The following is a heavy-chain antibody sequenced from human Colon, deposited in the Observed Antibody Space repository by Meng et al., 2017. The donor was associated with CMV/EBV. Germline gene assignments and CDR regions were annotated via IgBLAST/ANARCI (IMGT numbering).Heavy chain of an antibody. CDR1: SSCSGNYY. Sequence: SSCSGNYYWTWIRQPPGKGLEWIRFIKYSGRTYYNPSLKSRLTILLDTSKNQFSLRLSSVTAADTAVYYCARTQDCSSTSCYTGFDPWGQGNLVTVSS. J-gene: IGHJ5*02. CDR3: ARTQDCSSTSCYTGFDP. D-gene: IGHD2-2*01. V-gene: IGHV4-30-4*08. CDR2: IKYSGRT.